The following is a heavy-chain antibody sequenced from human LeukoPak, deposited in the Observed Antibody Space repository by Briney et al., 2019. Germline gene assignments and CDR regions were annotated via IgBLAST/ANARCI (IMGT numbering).Heavy chain of an antibody. D-gene: IGHD3-22*01. CDR3: ARGEDSPFDY. V-gene: IGHV3-20*04. CDR2: INWNGGST. CDR1: GFTLDDYG. Sequence: PGGSLRLACAASGFTLDDYGMIWVRQAPGKGVEWVSGINWNGGSTGYADSVKGRFTISRDNAKNSLYLQMNSLRAEDTALYYCARGEDSPFDYWGQGTLVTVSS. J-gene: IGHJ4*02.